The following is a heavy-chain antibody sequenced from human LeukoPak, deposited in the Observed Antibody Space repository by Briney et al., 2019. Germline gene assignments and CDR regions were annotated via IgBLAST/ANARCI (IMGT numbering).Heavy chain of an antibody. Sequence: GGSLRLSCAASGVTFSSYAMSWVRQAPGKGLEWVSAISGSGGSTYYADSVKGRFTISRDNSKNTLYLQMNSLRAEDTAVYYCAQQGTMVRGVTNPYYYYGMDVWGQGTTVTVSS. CDR3: AQQGTMVRGVTNPYYYYGMDV. CDR1: GVTFSSYA. CDR2: ISGSGGST. J-gene: IGHJ6*02. D-gene: IGHD3-10*01. V-gene: IGHV3-23*01.